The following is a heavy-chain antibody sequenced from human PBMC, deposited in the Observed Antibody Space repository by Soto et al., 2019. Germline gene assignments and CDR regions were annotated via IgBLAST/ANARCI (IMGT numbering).Heavy chain of an antibody. J-gene: IGHJ6*02. CDR2: IIPIFGTA. V-gene: IGHV1-69*06. D-gene: IGHD6-13*01. Sequence: GASVKVSCKASGGTFSSYAISWVRQAPGQGLEWMGGIIPIFGTANYAQKFQGRVTITADKSTSTAYMELSSLRSEDTAVYYCASRLSGTFAGTTDYYYYGMDVWGQGTTCTVS. CDR3: ASRLSGTFAGTTDYYYYGMDV. CDR1: GGTFSSYA.